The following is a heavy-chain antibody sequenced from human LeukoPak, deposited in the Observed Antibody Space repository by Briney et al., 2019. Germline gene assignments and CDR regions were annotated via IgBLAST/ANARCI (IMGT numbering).Heavy chain of an antibody. D-gene: IGHD1-14*01. CDR3: ARIRRGSNPDAFDI. Sequence: SGPALVKPTQPLTLTCTFSGFSLSTSGMCVSWIRQPPGKALEWLARIDWDDDKYYSTSLKTRLTISKDTSKNQVVLTMTNMDPVDTATYYCARIRRGSNPDAFDIWGQGTMVTVSS. CDR1: GFSLSTSGMC. J-gene: IGHJ3*02. V-gene: IGHV2-70*11. CDR2: IDWDDDK.